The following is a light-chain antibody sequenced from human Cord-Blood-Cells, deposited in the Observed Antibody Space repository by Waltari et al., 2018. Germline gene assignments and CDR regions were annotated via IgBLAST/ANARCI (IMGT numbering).Light chain of an antibody. CDR1: SSDVGGYHY. CDR3: SSYTSSSTLEV. V-gene: IGLV2-14*01. CDR2: EVS. Sequence: QSALTQSASVSGSPGQSITISCPGTSSDVGGYHYVSWYQQHPGKAPKLMIYEVSNRPSGVSNRFSGSKSGNTASLTISGLQAEDEADYYCSSYTSSSTLEVFGTGTKVTVL. J-gene: IGLJ1*01.